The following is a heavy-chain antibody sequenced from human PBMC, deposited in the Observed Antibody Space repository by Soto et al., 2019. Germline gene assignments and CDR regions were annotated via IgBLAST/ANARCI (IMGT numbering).Heavy chain of an antibody. V-gene: IGHV4-34*01. J-gene: IGHJ6*03. CDR1: GGSFSGYY. D-gene: IGHD6-6*01. CDR3: ARGQYRIAARPYYMDV. CDR2: INHSGST. Sequence: PSETLSLTCAVYGGSFSGYYWSWIRQPPGKGLEWIGEINHSGSTNYNPSLKSRVTISVDTSKNQFSLELSSVTAADTAVYYCARGQYRIAARPYYMDVWGKGTTVTVSS.